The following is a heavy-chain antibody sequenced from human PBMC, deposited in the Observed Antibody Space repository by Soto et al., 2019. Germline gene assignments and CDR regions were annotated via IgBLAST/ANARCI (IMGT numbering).Heavy chain of an antibody. CDR3: ARHLGYCSSTSCYNNWFDP. V-gene: IGHV3-23*01. J-gene: IGHJ5*02. Sequence: GGSLRLSCAASGFTFSSYAVSWVRQAPGKGLEWVSGISGSGSRTYYADSVKGRFTISRDNSKDTLYLQVTSLRAEDTAVYYCARHLGYCSSTSCYNNWFDPWGQGTLVTVSS. CDR1: GFTFSSYA. CDR2: ISGSGSRT. D-gene: IGHD2-2*02.